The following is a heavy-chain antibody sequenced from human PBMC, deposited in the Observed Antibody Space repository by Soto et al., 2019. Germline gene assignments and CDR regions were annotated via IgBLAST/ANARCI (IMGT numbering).Heavy chain of an antibody. CDR1: GDSVSSNSAA. D-gene: IGHD6-6*01. J-gene: IGHJ6*02. CDR2: TYYRSKWYN. Sequence: PSQTLSLTCAISGDSVSSNSAAWNWIRQSPSRGLEWLGRTYYRSKWYNDYAVSVKSRITINPDTSKNQFSLQLNSVTPEDTAVYYCARFKEEYSSSEGGYYYYGMDVWGRGTTVTVSS. V-gene: IGHV6-1*01. CDR3: ARFKEEYSSSEGGYYYYGMDV.